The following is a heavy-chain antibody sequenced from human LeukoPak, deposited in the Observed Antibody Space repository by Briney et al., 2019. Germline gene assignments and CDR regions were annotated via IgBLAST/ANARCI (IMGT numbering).Heavy chain of an antibody. J-gene: IGHJ6*02. CDR1: GYTFTSYG. D-gene: IGHD6-19*01. CDR2: ISAYNGNT. V-gene: IGHV1-18*01. CDR3: ARDISMDSSAYKVSGMDV. Sequence: ASVKVSCKASGYTFTSYGISWVRQAPGQGLEWMGWISAYNGNTNYAQKLQGRVTMTTDTSTSTAYMELRSLRSDDTAVYYCARDISMDSSAYKVSGMDVWGQGTTVTVSS.